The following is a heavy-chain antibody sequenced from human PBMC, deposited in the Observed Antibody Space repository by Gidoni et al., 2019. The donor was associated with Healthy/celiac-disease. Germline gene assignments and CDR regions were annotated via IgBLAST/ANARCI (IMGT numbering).Heavy chain of an antibody. CDR1: VYTFTSYG. CDR3: ARNDAAAGTYY. V-gene: IGHV1-18*01. CDR2: ISAYNGNT. J-gene: IGHJ4*02. D-gene: IGHD6-13*01. Sequence: VHLVQSGAEVKKPRAPVQVSCKASVYTFTSYGISWVRQAPGEGLEWMGWISAYNGNTNEEQKIQGRVTMTTDTSTSTAYMELRNLRYDDTAVYYCARNDAAAGTYYWGQGTLVTVSS.